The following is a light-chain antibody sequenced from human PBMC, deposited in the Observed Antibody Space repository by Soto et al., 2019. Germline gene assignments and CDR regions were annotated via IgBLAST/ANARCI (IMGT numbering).Light chain of an antibody. J-gene: IGLJ2*01. V-gene: IGLV2-14*01. CDR2: EGS. CDR1: SSDVGGYNY. CDR3: SSYTSSSTLV. Sequence: QSALTQPASMSGSPGQSITISCTGTSSDVGGYNYVSWYQQHPGKAPKLIIYEGSKRPSGVSNRFSGSKSGNTASLTISGLQAEDEADYYCSSYTSSSTLVFGGGTQLTVL.